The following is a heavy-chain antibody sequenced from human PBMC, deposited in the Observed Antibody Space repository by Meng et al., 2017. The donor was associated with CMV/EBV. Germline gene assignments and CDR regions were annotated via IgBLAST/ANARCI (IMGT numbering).Heavy chain of an antibody. CDR2: ISSSSSYI. V-gene: IGHV3-21*01. Sequence: GESLKISCAASGFTFSSYSMNWVRQAPGKGLEWVSSISSSSSYIYYADSVKGRFTISRDNAKNSLYLQMNSLRAEDTAVYYCAREASTDYGSGRSDAFDIWGQGTMVTVS. J-gene: IGHJ3*02. CDR1: GFTFSSYS. CDR3: AREASTDYGSGRSDAFDI. D-gene: IGHD3-10*01.